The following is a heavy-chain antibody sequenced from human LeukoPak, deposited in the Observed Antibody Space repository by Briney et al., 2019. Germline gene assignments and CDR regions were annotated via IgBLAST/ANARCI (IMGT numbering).Heavy chain of an antibody. J-gene: IGHJ6*03. CDR1: GYTFTGYY. V-gene: IGHV1-2*02. CDR3: AREIGLSGSGSPDLPNYYYYMDV. CDR2: INPNSGGT. D-gene: IGHD3-10*01. Sequence: ASVKVSCKASGYTFTGYYMHWVRQAPGQGLEWMGWINPNSGGTNYAQKFQGRVTMTRDTSISTAYMELSRLRSDDTAVYYCAREIGLSGSGSPDLPNYYYYMDVWGKGTTVTVSS.